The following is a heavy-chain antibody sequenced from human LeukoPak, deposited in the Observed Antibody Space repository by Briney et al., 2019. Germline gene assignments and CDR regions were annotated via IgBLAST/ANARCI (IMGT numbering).Heavy chain of an antibody. J-gene: IGHJ4*02. V-gene: IGHV3-23*01. CDR3: AKDLTYCGGDCYSGNFDY. Sequence: AGGSLRLSCAASGFTFSNYAMSWVRQAPGKGLEWVSAISGTGGSTYYADSVKGRFTISRDNSKNTLYLQMNSLRAEDTAVYYCAKDLTYCGGDCYSGNFDYWGQGTLVTVSS. D-gene: IGHD2-21*01. CDR1: GFTFSNYA. CDR2: ISGTGGST.